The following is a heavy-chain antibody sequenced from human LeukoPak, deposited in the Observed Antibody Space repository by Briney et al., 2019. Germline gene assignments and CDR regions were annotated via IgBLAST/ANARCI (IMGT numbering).Heavy chain of an antibody. Sequence: GGSLRLSCAASGFTFSGYAMSWVRQAPGKGLEWVSAISGGDGSTYYADSVKGRFTISRDNSKNTLYLQMNSLRAEDTAVYYCARDSVVAAAGPYYYYYGMDVWGQGTTVTVSS. CDR3: ARDSVVAAAGPYYYYYGMDV. CDR1: GFTFSGYA. V-gene: IGHV3-23*01. D-gene: IGHD6-13*01. CDR2: ISGGDGST. J-gene: IGHJ6*02.